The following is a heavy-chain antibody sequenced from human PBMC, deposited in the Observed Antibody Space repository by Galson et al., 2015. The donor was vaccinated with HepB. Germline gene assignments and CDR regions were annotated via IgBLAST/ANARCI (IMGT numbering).Heavy chain of an antibody. D-gene: IGHD2-8*01. CDR1: GGTFSSYA. J-gene: IGHJ4*02. Sequence: SVKVSCKASGGTFSSYAISWVRQAPGQGLEWMGGIIPIFGTANYAQKFQGRVTITADESTSTAYMELSSLRSEDTAVYYCARENGYCTNGVCPFDYWGQGTLVTVSP. V-gene: IGHV1-69*13. CDR2: IIPIFGTA. CDR3: ARENGYCTNGVCPFDY.